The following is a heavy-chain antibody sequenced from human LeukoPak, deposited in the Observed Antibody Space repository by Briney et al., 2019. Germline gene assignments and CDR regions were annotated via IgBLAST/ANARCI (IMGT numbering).Heavy chain of an antibody. Sequence: LTGGSLRLSCAASGFTFSSFGMYWVRQAPGKGLEWVAVIWYDGSNDDYADSVKGRFTISRDNSKNTLYLQMNSLRAEDTAVYYCARGSMVRGVIGYWGQGTLVTVSS. CDR1: GFTFSSFG. V-gene: IGHV3-33*01. D-gene: IGHD3-10*01. CDR3: ARGSMVRGVIGY. CDR2: IWYDGSND. J-gene: IGHJ4*02.